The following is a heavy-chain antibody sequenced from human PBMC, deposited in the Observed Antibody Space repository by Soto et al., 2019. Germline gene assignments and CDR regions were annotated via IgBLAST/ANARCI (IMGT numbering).Heavy chain of an antibody. J-gene: IGHJ4*02. CDR3: ARDLLDYSLDY. CDR1: GYTFTSYG. Sequence: ASVTVSCTASGYTFTSYGISWVRQAPGQGLEWMGWISANSGSTNYAQKLQGWVTMTRDTSISTAYMELSRLRSDDTAVYYCARDLLDYSLDYWGQGTLVTVSS. V-gene: IGHV1-18*01. D-gene: IGHD4-4*01. CDR2: ISANSGST.